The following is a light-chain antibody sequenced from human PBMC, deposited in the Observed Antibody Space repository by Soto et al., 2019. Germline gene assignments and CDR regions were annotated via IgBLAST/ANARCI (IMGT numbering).Light chain of an antibody. CDR1: HSIIHSSNNKNS. J-gene: IGKJ4*01. V-gene: IGKV4-1*01. Sequence: DIVMTQSPDFLPVSLGERATISCKPSHSIIHSSNNKNSLSWYQQKPGQPPKLLIYWASIRDSGVTERFSGSGSGTDFTLTISSLQAEDVAIYYCQQFHSNPPTFGGGTKVEIK. CDR3: QQFHSNPPT. CDR2: WAS.